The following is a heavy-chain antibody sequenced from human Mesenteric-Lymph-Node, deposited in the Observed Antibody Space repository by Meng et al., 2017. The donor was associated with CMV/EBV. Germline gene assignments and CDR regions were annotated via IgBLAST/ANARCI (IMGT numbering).Heavy chain of an antibody. CDR2: ISNSGGST. V-gene: IGHV3-23*01. CDR3: AKEDYGDYPVGAFDI. J-gene: IGHJ3*02. Sequence: GGSLRLSCGASSGFIFDTYAMSWVRQAPGKGLEWVSGISNSGGSTYYADSVKGRFTVSRDNSKNTLYLQMNSLRAEDTAVYYCAKEDYGDYPVGAFDIWGQGTMVTVSS. D-gene: IGHD4-17*01. CDR1: SGFIFDTYA.